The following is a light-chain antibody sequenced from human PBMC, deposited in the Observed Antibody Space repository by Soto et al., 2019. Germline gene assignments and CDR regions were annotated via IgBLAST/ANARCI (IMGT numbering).Light chain of an antibody. V-gene: IGKV3D-15*01. J-gene: IGKJ5*01. CDR2: AAS. CDR1: QSVTSN. Sequence: IVLTQSPDTLAVSPGEVATLSCWASQSVTSNLAWYQQKRGQAPRLLIYAASTRATGVPARFSGSGSGTEFALTISSLQSEDFAVYYCQQYNNWPPITFGQGTRLENK. CDR3: QQYNNWPPIT.